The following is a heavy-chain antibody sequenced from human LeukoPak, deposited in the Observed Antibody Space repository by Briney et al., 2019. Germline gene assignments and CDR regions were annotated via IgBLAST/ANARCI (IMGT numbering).Heavy chain of an antibody. V-gene: IGHV3-21*01. CDR3: EREWNNCSGGSCYISLNAFDI. CDR1: GFSFSNYV. J-gene: IGHJ3*02. Sequence: GGSLRLSCAASGFSFSNYVINWVRQAPGKGLEWVSSISGSSSYIYYADSVKGRFTISRDNAKNTLYLQMNSLRAEDTAVYYCEREWNNCSGGSCYISLNAFDIWGQGTMVTVSS. CDR2: ISGSSSYI. D-gene: IGHD2-15*01.